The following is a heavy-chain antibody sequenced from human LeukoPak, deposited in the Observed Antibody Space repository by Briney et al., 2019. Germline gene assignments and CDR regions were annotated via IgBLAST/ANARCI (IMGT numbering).Heavy chain of an antibody. CDR2: ITGSGDDA. CDR1: GFTFSNYG. D-gene: IGHD1-26*01. J-gene: IGHJ1*01. V-gene: IGHV3-23*01. CDR3: AKESRGSSPEF. Sequence: GGSLRLSCAASGFTFSNYGMSWLRQAPGKGLEWVSAITGSGDDAYYADSVHGRFTMSRDNSKSTPYLQMSSLRVEDTAVYYCAKESRGSSPEFWGQGTLVTVSS.